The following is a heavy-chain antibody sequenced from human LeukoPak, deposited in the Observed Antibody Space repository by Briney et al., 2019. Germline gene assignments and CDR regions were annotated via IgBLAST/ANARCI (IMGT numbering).Heavy chain of an antibody. CDR1: GYTFTSSG. CDR3: ARDSPHYSYYYGMDV. J-gene: IGHJ6*02. CDR2: ISAYNGNT. Sequence: ASVKVSCKASGYTFTSSGISWVRQAPGQGLEWMGWISAYNGNTNYAQKLQGRVTMTTDTSTSTAYMELRSLRSDDTAVYYCARDSPHYSYYYGMDVWGQGTTVTVSS. V-gene: IGHV1-18*01.